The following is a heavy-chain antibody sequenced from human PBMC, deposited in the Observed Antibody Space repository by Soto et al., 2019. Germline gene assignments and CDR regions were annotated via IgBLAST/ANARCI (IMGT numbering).Heavy chain of an antibody. V-gene: IGHV3-23*01. CDR2: ISGSGGST. CDR3: AKVAHVDIWSGIDY. Sequence: GGSLRLSCAASGFTFSSYAMSWVRQAPGKGLEWVSAISGSGGSTYYADSVKGRFTISRDNSKNTLYLQMNSLRAGDTAIYYCAKVAHVDIWSGIDYLGLGAALTVSA. D-gene: IGHD3-3*01. J-gene: IGHJ4*02. CDR1: GFTFSSYA.